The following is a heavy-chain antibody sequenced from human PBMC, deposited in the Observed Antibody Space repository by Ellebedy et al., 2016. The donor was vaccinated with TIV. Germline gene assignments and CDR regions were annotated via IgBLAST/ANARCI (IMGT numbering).Heavy chain of an antibody. D-gene: IGHD3-22*01. J-gene: IGHJ5*02. Sequence: ASVKVSXXASGYTFTTYTMHWVRQAPGQGLEWMGWINAGSGKAKSSQRFQGRVTMTRDTSASTAYMELSSLRSGDTAVYYCARETHFYDSRSDYPWGSWGQGTLVIVSS. V-gene: IGHV1-3*01. CDR3: ARETHFYDSRSDYPWGS. CDR1: GYTFTTYT. CDR2: INAGSGKA.